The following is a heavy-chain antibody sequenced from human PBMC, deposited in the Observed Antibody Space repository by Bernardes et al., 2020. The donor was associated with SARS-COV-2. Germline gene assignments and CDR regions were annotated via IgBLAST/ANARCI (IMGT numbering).Heavy chain of an antibody. V-gene: IGHV4-39*01. Sequence: SETLSLTCTVSGGSISSSSYYWGWIRQPPGKGLEWIGSIYYSGSTYYNPSLKSRVTISVDTSKNQFSLKLSSVTAADTAVYYCARQRGSITMIVVVQNWFDPWGQGT. CDR3: ARQRGSITMIVVVQNWFDP. CDR2: IYYSGST. D-gene: IGHD3-22*01. J-gene: IGHJ5*02. CDR1: GGSISSSSYY.